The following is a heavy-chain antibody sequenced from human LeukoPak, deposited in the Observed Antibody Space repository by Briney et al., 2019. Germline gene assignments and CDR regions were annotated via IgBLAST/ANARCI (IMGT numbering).Heavy chain of an antibody. J-gene: IGHJ4*02. CDR1: GFTFGDYA. D-gene: IGHD6-19*01. CDR3: TRERASGIAVAGTGY. Sequence: PGGSLRLSCTASGFTFGDYAMSWFRQAPGKGLEWVGFIRSKAYGGTTEYAASVKGRFTISRDDSKSIAYLQMNSLKTEDTAVYYCTRERASGIAVAGTGYWGQGTLLTVSS. V-gene: IGHV3-49*03. CDR2: IRSKAYGGTT.